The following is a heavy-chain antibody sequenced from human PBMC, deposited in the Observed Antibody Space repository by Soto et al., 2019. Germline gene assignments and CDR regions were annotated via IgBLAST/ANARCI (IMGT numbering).Heavy chain of an antibody. CDR2: IFYSGST. V-gene: IGHV4-59*01. Sequence: SETLSLTCTVPGGSISNYYWSWIRQPPGRGLEWIGHIFYSGSTNYNPALKSRVTISVDTSKSQFSLKPSSVTAADTAVYYCAKDSGYNYGYFRWFDPWGQGTLVTVSS. CDR1: GGSISNYY. D-gene: IGHD5-18*01. CDR3: AKDSGYNYGYFRWFDP. J-gene: IGHJ5*02.